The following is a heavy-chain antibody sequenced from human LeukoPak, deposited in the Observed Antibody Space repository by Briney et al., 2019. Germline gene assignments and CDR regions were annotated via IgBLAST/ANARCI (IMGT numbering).Heavy chain of an antibody. V-gene: IGHV3-48*02. CDR2: ITSSSSII. D-gene: IGHD6-19*01. Sequence: GGSLRLSCAASGFTFSSYTMNWVRQAPGKGLEWVSYITSSSSIISYADSVKGRFTISRDNARNSLYLQMNSLRDEDTAVYYCARVRGQYSSGWYSYWGQGTLVTVSS. CDR3: ARVRGQYSSGWYSY. CDR1: GFTFSSYT. J-gene: IGHJ4*02.